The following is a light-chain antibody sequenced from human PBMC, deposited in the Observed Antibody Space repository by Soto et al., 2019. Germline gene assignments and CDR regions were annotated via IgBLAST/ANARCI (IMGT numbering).Light chain of an antibody. Sequence: IQMTQSPSSLSASVGDRVTITCRASQSISSYLNWYQQKPGKAPKVLIYAASSLQSGVPSRFSGSGSGTDFTLTISSLQSEDFTTYYCQQLNSYPITFGQGTRLEIK. CDR1: QSISSY. V-gene: IGKV1-39*01. CDR2: AAS. J-gene: IGKJ5*01. CDR3: QQLNSYPIT.